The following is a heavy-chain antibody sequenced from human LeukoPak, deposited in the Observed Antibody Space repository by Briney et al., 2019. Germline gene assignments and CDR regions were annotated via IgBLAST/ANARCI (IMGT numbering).Heavy chain of an antibody. CDR1: GFTFSSYG. J-gene: IGHJ3*02. CDR2: ISASGGST. D-gene: IGHD3-22*01. Sequence: GGTLRLSCAASGFTFSSYGMSWVRQAPGKGLEWVSGISASGGSTYYADSVKGRFTISRDNSKNALSLQMNSLRAEDTAVYYCAEPMIGGNAFDIWGQGTMVTVSS. V-gene: IGHV3-23*01. CDR3: AEPMIGGNAFDI.